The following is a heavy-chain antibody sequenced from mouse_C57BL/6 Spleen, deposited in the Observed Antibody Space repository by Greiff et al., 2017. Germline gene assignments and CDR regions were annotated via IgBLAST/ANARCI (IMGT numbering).Heavy chain of an antibody. CDR2: IDPSDGCT. D-gene: IGHD1-3*01. CDR1: GYTFTSYW. J-gene: IGHJ2*01. Sequence: QVQLKQPGAELVMPGASVKLSCKASGYTFTSYWMPWVKQRPGQGLEWIGEIDPSDGCTNYNQKFKGKSTLTVDKSSSTAYMQLSSLTSEDSAVYYCARMPVVAQRGFDYWGQGTTLTVSS. CDR3: ARMPVVAQRGFDY. V-gene: IGHV1-69*01.